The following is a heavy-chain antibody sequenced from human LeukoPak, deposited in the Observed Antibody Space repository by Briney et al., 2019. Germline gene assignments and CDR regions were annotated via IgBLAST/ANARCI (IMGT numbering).Heavy chain of an antibody. J-gene: IGHJ3*02. CDR2: IYYSGST. D-gene: IGHD3-10*01. V-gene: IGHV4-59*01. CDR3: AREGTMVRGLAFDI. CDR1: GGSNSSYY. Sequence: SETLSLTCTVSGGSNSSYYWSWIRQPPGKGLKWIGYIYYSGSTNYNPSLKSRVTISVDTSKNQFSLRLNSVTAADTAVYYCAREGTMVRGLAFDIWGQGTMVTVSS.